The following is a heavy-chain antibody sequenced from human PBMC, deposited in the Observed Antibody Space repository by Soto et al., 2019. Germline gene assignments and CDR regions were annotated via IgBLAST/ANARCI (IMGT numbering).Heavy chain of an antibody. D-gene: IGHD3-3*01. Sequence: TGGSLRLSCAASGFTFDDYAMHWVRQAPGKGLEWVSGISWNSGSIGYADSVKGRFTISRDNAKNSLYLQMNSLRAEDTALYYCAKGFLEWLSTPPFDYWGQGTLVTVSS. J-gene: IGHJ4*02. V-gene: IGHV3-9*01. CDR2: ISWNSGSI. CDR1: GFTFDDYA. CDR3: AKGFLEWLSTPPFDY.